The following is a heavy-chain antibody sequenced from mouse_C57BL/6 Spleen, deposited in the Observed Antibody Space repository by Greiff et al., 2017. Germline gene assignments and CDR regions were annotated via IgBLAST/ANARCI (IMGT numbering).Heavy chain of an antibody. Sequence: EVKLVESGEGLVKPGGSLKLSCAASGFTFSSYAMSWVRQTPEKRLEWVAYISSGGDYIYYADTVKGRFTISRDNARNTLYLQMSSLKSEDTAMYYCTSRTGHYAMDYWGQGTSVTVSS. D-gene: IGHD4-1*01. V-gene: IGHV5S21*01. J-gene: IGHJ4*01. CDR1: GFTFSSYA. CDR3: TSRTGHYAMDY. CDR2: ISSGGDYI.